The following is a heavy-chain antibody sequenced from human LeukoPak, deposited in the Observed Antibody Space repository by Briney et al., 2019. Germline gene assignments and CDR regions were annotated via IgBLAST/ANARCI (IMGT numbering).Heavy chain of an antibody. Sequence: GGSLRLSCAASGFTFSDYYMNWIRQSPGKGLEWVSYISSSSSTIYYADSVKGRFTISRDNAESSLSLQMNSLRADDTAVYYCARGRYCSGGSCYPVFDYWGQGTLVTVSS. J-gene: IGHJ4*02. CDR3: ARGRYCSGGSCYPVFDY. CDR2: ISSSSSTI. V-gene: IGHV3-11*01. D-gene: IGHD2-15*01. CDR1: GFTFSDYY.